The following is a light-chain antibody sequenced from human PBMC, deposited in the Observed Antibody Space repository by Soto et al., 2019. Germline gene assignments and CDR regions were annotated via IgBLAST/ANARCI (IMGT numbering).Light chain of an antibody. J-gene: IGLJ1*01. V-gene: IGLV2-14*01. CDR1: SSDVGAYNY. CDR2: DVS. Sequence: QSVLTQPASVSGSPGQSIAISCTGTSSDVGAYNYVSWYQQHPGKAPKLMIYDVSHRPSGASDRFSGSKSGNTASLTISGLQPEDEADYYCTSYTSSSTYVFGTGTKVHRP. CDR3: TSYTSSSTYV.